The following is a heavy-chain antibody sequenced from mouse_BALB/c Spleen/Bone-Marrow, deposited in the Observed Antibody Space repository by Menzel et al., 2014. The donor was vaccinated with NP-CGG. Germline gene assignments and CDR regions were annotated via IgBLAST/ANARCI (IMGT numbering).Heavy chain of an antibody. D-gene: IGHD2-10*02. CDR2: ISSGGST. J-gene: IGHJ4*01. CDR3: AREEYGQKVYAMDY. CDR1: GFTFSSYA. Sequence: EVQVVESGGGLVKPGGSLKLSCAASGFTFSSYAMSWVRQTPEKRLEWVASISSGGSTYYPDSVKGRFTISRDNARNILYLQMSSLRSEDTAMYYCAREEYGQKVYAMDYWGQGTSVTVS. V-gene: IGHV5-6-5*01.